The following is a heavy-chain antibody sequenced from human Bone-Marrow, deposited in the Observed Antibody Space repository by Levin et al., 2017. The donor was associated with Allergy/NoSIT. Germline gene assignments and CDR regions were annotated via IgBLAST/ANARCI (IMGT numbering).Heavy chain of an antibody. CDR2: INPKSGGS. V-gene: IGHV1-2*02. D-gene: IGHD3-3*01. CDR3: AREMAWSTLDV. Sequence: GESLKISCKASGYTFTGYYMHWVRQAPGQGLEWMGWINPKSGGSNSAQKFQGRVTMTRDTSISTAYMELNMLTSDDTAVYYCAREMAWSTLDVWGKGTTVTVSS. CDR1: GYTFTGYY. J-gene: IGHJ6*04.